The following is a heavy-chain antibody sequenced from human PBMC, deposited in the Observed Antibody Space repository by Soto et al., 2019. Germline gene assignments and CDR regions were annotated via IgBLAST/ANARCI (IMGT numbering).Heavy chain of an antibody. CDR2: IHYLGIP. Sequence: SETLSLTCTVSGGSMTSNLYSWAWVRQTPGKVLEYLGSIHYLGIPCYNKSLKILVAISVDTSKNTFSLRVTSVTAADTAMYFCARLFDFGDY. D-gene: IGHD3-9*01. CDR1: GGSMTSNLYS. V-gene: IGHV4-39*02. J-gene: IGHJ4*01. CDR3: ARLFDFGDY.